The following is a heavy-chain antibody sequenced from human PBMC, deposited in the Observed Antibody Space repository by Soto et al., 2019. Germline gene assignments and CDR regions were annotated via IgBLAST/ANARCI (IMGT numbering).Heavy chain of an antibody. CDR3: AKDRDYYGSGSPNWFDP. CDR1: GFTFSSYA. Sequence: PGGSLRLSCAASGFTFSSYAMSWVRQAPGKGLEWVSAISGSGGSTYYADSVKGRFTISRDNSKNTLYLQMNSLRAEDTAVYYCAKDRDYYGSGSPNWFDPWGQGTLVTVSS. J-gene: IGHJ5*02. V-gene: IGHV3-23*01. CDR2: ISGSGGST. D-gene: IGHD3-10*01.